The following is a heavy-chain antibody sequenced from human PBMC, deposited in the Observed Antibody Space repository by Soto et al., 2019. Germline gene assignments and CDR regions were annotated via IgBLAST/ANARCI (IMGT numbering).Heavy chain of an antibody. V-gene: IGHV1-2*02. D-gene: IGHD3-3*01. CDR3: ARGGGVGVAGSAAFDM. CDR1: GYPVTAYY. J-gene: IGHJ3*02. CDR2: INPATGAA. Sequence: QLHLVQSGAVVKKPGASVTVSCSASGYPVTAYYMHWVRQAPGRGLEWMGGINPATGAAKYTQTFQGRVTMNRDTSTSTVFMELSGLTTGDPAVFYCARGGGVGVAGSAAFDMWGQGTLVTVSS.